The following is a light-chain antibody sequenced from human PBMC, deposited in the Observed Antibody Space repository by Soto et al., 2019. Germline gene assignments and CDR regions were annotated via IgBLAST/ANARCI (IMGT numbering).Light chain of an antibody. Sequence: DIQMTQSPSSLSPSVGDRVTITCRASQSTSNYLNWYQQKPGKAPQLLIYAASSMQSGVPSRFRVSRCWTDSTLSNSTLQPKDVANDYCQHSYSTPSSSDHGTKV. CDR1: QSTSNY. CDR3: QHSYSTPSS. CDR2: AAS. J-gene: IGKJ1*01. V-gene: IGKV1-39*01.